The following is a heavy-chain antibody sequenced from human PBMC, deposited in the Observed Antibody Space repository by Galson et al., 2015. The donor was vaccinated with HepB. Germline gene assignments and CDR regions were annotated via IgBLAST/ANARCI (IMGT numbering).Heavy chain of an antibody. Sequence: SLKVSCTASGYSFNYYGMSWVRQAPGQGLEWVAVICDGGRDQKFAEYLRGRFTMSRDNSRNTLYLQMSSLRVEDTALYYCAKLDSSGCSWGQGTLVTVSS. CDR2: ICDGGRDQ. CDR1: GYSFNYYG. J-gene: IGHJ4*02. V-gene: IGHV3-33*06. CDR3: AKLDSSGCS. D-gene: IGHD3-22*01.